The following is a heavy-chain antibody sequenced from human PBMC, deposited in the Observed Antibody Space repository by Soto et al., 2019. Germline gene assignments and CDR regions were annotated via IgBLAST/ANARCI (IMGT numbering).Heavy chain of an antibody. CDR1: GFTFSNYP. J-gene: IGHJ4*01. CDR3: AKDRRITMVREVLRAFDS. Sequence: GGSLRLSCAASGFTFSNYPMSWVRQAPGKGLEWVSGISGSGETPYYADSVKGRFTISRDNYKNMLYLQMNSLRAGDTAVYYCAKDRRITMVREVLRAFDSWGQGNLVTVSS. D-gene: IGHD3-10*01. V-gene: IGHV3-23*01. CDR2: ISGSGETP.